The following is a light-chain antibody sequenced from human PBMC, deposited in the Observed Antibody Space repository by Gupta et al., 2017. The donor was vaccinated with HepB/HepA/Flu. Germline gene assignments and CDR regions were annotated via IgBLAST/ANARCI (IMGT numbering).Light chain of an antibody. Sequence: DIVMTQSPDSLALSLGERATINCKSSQSVLYNSKNKNYLAWYQQKPGQPPKLLIYWASTRQSGVPDRFSGSGAGTDFTLTISSLQAEDVAVYYCQQYYGTPYTFGQGTKLEIK. CDR3: QQYYGTPYT. V-gene: IGKV4-1*01. CDR1: QSVLYNSKNKNY. J-gene: IGKJ2*01. CDR2: WAS.